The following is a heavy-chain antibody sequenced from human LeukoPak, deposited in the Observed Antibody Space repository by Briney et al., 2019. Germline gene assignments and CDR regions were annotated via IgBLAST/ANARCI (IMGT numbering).Heavy chain of an antibody. D-gene: IGHD6-19*01. CDR3: ARDFAQYSSGWYPNWFDP. Sequence: APVKVSCKASGYTFTSYGISWVRQAPGQGLEWMGWISAYNGNTNYAQKLQGRVTMTTDTSTSTAYMELRSLRSDDTAVYYCARDFAQYSSGWYPNWFDPWGQGTLVTVSS. J-gene: IGHJ5*02. CDR1: GYTFTSYG. V-gene: IGHV1-18*01. CDR2: ISAYNGNT.